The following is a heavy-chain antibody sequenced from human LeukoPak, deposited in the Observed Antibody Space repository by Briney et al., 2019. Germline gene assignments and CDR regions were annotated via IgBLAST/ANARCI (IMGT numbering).Heavy chain of an antibody. V-gene: IGHV3-49*04. CDR3: SRDWFGPY. J-gene: IGHJ4*02. D-gene: IGHD3-10*01. CDR2: IRSKANGGTT. Sequence: PGGSLRLSCTASGFTFGDYAVTWVRQAPGKGLEWVGFIRSKANGGTTEYAASVKGRFTISRDDSKSIAYLQMNSLKPEDTAVYYCSRDWFGPYWGQGTLVTVSS. CDR1: GFTFGDYA.